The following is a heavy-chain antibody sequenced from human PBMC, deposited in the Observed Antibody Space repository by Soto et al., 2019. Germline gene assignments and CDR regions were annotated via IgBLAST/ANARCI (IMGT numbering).Heavy chain of an antibody. CDR1: GYTFTSYG. D-gene: IGHD1-26*01. Sequence: SVKVSCKASGYTFTSYGISWVRQAPGQGLEWMGGIIPIFGTANYAQKFQGRVTITADESTSTAYMELSSLRSEDTAVYYCARLAQVGATRSAYWGQGTLITVSS. V-gene: IGHV1-69*13. J-gene: IGHJ4*02. CDR2: IIPIFGTA. CDR3: ARLAQVGATRSAY.